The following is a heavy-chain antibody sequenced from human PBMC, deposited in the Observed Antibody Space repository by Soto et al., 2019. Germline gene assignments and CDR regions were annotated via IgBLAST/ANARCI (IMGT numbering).Heavy chain of an antibody. CDR1: GGSISSYY. CDR3: ARRYGGNLDY. V-gene: IGHV4-59*08. CDR2: IYYSGST. D-gene: IGHD1-26*01. J-gene: IGHJ4*02. Sequence: SETLSLTSPVSGGSISSYYWSWIRQPPGKGLEWIGYIYYSGSTNYNPSLKSRVTISVDTSKNQFSLKLSSVTAADTAVYYCARRYGGNLDYWGQGTLVTVSS.